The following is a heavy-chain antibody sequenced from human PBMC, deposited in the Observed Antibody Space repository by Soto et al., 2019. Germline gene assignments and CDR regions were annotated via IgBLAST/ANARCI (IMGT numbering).Heavy chain of an antibody. CDR3: AREGVQHGSGPYYYYGMDV. J-gene: IGHJ6*02. CDR1: GFTFSSYS. CDR2: ISSSSSYI. D-gene: IGHD3-10*01. V-gene: IGHV3-21*01. Sequence: PGGSLRLSCAASGFTFSSYSMNWVRQAPGKGLEWVSSISSSSSYIYYADSVKGRFTISRDNAKNSLYLQMNSPRAEDTAVYYCAREGVQHGSGPYYYYGMDVWGQGTTVTVSS.